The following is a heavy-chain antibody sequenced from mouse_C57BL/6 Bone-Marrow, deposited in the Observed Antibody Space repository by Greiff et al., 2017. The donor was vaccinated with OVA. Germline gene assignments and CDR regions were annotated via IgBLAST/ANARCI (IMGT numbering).Heavy chain of an antibody. CDR3: ARVTTVVAGGTWFAY. CDR2: IHPNSGST. V-gene: IGHV1-64*01. J-gene: IGHJ3*01. Sequence: QVQLQQPGAELVKPGASVKLSCKASGYTFTSYWMHWVKQRPGQGLEWIGMIHPNSGSTNYNEKFKSKATLTVDTSSSTAYMQLSSLTSEDSAVYYCARVTTVVAGGTWFAYWGQGTRVTVSA. CDR1: GYTFTSYW. D-gene: IGHD1-1*01.